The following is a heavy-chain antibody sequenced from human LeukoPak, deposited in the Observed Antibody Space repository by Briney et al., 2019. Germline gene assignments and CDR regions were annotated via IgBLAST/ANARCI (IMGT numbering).Heavy chain of an antibody. CDR1: GFTFSSYA. CDR3: ARGQDYYDSSGYYSGFDY. J-gene: IGHJ4*02. Sequence: PGGSLRLSCAASGFTFSSYAMHWVRQAPGKGLEWVAVISYDGSNKYYADSVKGRFTISRDNSKNTLYLQMNSLRAEDTAVYYCARGQDYYDSSGYYSGFDYWGQGTLVTVSS. D-gene: IGHD3-22*01. V-gene: IGHV3-30-3*01. CDR2: ISYDGSNK.